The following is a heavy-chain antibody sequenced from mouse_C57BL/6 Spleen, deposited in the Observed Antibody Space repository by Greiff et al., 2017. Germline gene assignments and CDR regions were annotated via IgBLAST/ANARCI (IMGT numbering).Heavy chain of an antibody. CDR2: IYPGSGNT. CDR1: GYSFTSYY. D-gene: IGHD2-3*01. J-gene: IGHJ4*01. V-gene: IGHV1-66*01. CDR3: AREDGYYVDYAMDY. Sequence: QVQLQQSGPELVKPGASVKISCKASGYSFTSYYIHWVKQRPGQGLEWIGWIYPGSGNTKYNEKFKGKATLTADTSSSTAYMQLSSLTSEDSAVYYCAREDGYYVDYAMDYWGQGTSVTVSS.